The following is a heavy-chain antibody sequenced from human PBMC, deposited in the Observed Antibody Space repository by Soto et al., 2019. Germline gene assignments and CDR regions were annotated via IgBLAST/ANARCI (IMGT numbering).Heavy chain of an antibody. CDR2: IHYSGST. D-gene: IGHD2-8*01. V-gene: IGHV4-39*01. Sequence: QVQLLESGPGLVKPSETLSLTCTVSGDSIGTTHSYWAWIRPSPGMGLEWIGNIHYSGSTYYMPSPRSRVTLSVDTSKNQCSLRLTSVTAEDTAVYYCARHEGNGNVWPLDYWGQGILVTVSS. CDR1: GDSIGTTHSY. J-gene: IGHJ4*02. CDR3: ARHEGNGNVWPLDY.